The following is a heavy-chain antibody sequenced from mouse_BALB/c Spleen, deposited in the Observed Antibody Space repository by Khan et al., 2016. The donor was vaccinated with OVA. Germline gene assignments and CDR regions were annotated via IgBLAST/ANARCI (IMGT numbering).Heavy chain of an antibody. Sequence: VQLKESGPGLVKPSQSLSLTCTVTGYSITSDYAWNWIRQFPGNKLEWMGYISSSGSTNYNPALKSRISITRDTSKNQFFLQLNSVTTEDTATYYCARDGSHYNYAMDYWGQGTSGTGSS. CDR2: ISSSGST. D-gene: IGHD2-3*01. V-gene: IGHV3-2*02. CDR1: GYSITSDYA. CDR3: ARDGSHYNYAMDY. J-gene: IGHJ4*01.